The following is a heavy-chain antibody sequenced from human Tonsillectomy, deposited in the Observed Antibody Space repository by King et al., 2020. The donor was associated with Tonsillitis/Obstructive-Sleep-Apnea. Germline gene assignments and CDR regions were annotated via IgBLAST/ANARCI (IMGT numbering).Heavy chain of an antibody. J-gene: IGHJ6*02. CDR2: IDPSDSYT. CDR1: GYSFTSYW. D-gene: IGHD3-10*01. CDR3: ARLDGSWTFPHYYYYAMDV. Sequence: QLVQSGAEVKKPGESLRISCKGSGYSFTSYWISWVRQMPGKGLEWMGRIDPSDSYTNYSPSFQGHVTISADKSITTAYLQWSSLKASDTAMYYCARLDGSWTFPHYYYYAMDVWGQGTTVTVSS. V-gene: IGHV5-10-1*03.